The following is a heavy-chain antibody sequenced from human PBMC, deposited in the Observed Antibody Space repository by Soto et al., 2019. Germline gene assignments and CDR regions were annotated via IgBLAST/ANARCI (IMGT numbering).Heavy chain of an antibody. CDR1: GFNCNSYT. V-gene: IGHV3-21*01. J-gene: IGHJ6*02. CDR2: ISSSGYI. CDR3: ARDCSGGSCYPGMDV. D-gene: IGHD2-15*01. Sequence: EVQLVESGGGLVKPGGSLRLSCAASGFNCNSYTINWVRQAPGKRLEWLSSISSSGYIFSTDSVRARFTISRDNAKNSVYLQINSLRAEDTAVYFCARDCSGGSCYPGMDVWGQGTTVTVSS.